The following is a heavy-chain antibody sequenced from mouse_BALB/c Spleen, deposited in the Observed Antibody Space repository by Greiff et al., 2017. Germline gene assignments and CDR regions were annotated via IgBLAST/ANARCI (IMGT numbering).Heavy chain of an antibody. CDR2: ISNGGGST. Sequence: DVMLVESGGGLVQPGGSLKLSCAASGFTFSSYTMSWVRQTPEKRLEWVAYISNGGGSTYYPDTVKGRFTISRDNAKNTLYLQMSSLKSEDTAMYYCARWYWYFDVWGAGTTVTVSS. J-gene: IGHJ1*01. CDR1: GFTFSSYT. V-gene: IGHV5-12-2*01. CDR3: ARWYWYFDV.